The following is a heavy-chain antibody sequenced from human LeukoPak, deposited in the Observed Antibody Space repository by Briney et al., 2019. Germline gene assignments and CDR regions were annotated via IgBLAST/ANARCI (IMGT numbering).Heavy chain of an antibody. CDR2: ITASGGST. D-gene: IGHD2-2*02. Sequence: PGGSLRLSCAASGFSFSNYGMSWVRQAPGKGLEWVSVITASGGSTIYADAVKGRFTISRDNSKNTLYLQMNSLRAEDTAVYYCASYCTSTNCYTSGDYWGQGTLVTVSP. CDR1: GFSFSNYG. J-gene: IGHJ4*02. CDR3: ASYCTSTNCYTSGDY. V-gene: IGHV3-23*01.